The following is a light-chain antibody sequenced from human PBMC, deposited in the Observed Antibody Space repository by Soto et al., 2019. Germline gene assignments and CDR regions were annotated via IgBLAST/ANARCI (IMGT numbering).Light chain of an antibody. Sequence: SALTQPPSASGSPGQSVTISCTGTSSDVGGYKYVSWYQQHTGKAPKLMIFEVHKRPSGVPDRCSGSKSGNTASLTVTGLQAEDEADYYCQSYDTSLSGYVFGTGTKVTVL. CDR3: QSYDTSLSGYV. V-gene: IGLV2-8*01. CDR1: SSDVGGYKY. J-gene: IGLJ1*01. CDR2: EVH.